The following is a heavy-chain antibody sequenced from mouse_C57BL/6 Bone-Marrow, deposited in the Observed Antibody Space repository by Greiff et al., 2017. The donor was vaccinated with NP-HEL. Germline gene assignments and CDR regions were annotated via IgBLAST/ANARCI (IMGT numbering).Heavy chain of an antibody. Sequence: EVQLQESGGDLVKPGGSLKLSCAASGFTFSSYGMSWVRQTPDKRLEWVATISSGGSYTYYPDSVKGRFTISRDNAKNTLYLQMSSLKSEDTAMYYCARRRRFDYWGQGTTLTVSS. CDR3: ARRRRFDY. J-gene: IGHJ2*01. CDR2: ISSGGSYT. V-gene: IGHV5-6*01. CDR1: GFTFSSYG.